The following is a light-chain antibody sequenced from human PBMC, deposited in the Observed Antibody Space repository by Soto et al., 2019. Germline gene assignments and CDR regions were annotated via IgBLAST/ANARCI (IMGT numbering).Light chain of an antibody. Sequence: DIQMTQSPSSLSVSVGDRVTITCRASQGIGRSLGWFQQKPGKAPKSLIYAASTLQVGVPSRFSSSGSRTDFTLNISSLQPEDFETYYCQQYSTYPRTFGQGTTVEIK. V-gene: IGKV1-16*01. CDR3: QQYSTYPRT. CDR2: AAS. J-gene: IGKJ1*01. CDR1: QGIGRS.